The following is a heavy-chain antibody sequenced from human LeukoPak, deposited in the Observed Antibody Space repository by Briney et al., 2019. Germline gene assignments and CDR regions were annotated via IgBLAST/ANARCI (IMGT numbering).Heavy chain of an antibody. CDR3: ARDAYYRVTADQITDAFDV. D-gene: IGHD2-21*02. CDR1: GFTFSSYA. Sequence: LGGSLRLSCAASGFTFSSYAMSWVRQARGKGLQWVSILHSDGATYYADSVKGRFAISRDNSRSTLYLQMNSLRAEDTAVYFCARDAYYRVTADQITDAFDVWGHGTVVTVSS. CDR2: LHSDGAT. V-gene: IGHV3-66*01. J-gene: IGHJ3*01.